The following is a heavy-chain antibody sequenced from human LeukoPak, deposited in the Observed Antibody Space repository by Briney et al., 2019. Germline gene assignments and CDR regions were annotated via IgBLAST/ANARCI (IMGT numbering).Heavy chain of an antibody. D-gene: IGHD5/OR15-5a*01. CDR1: GFTVSSNH. Sequence: QPGGSLRLSCAASGFTVSSNHMSWVRQAPGKGLEWVANIKQDGSEEYYVDSVKGRFTISRDNAKNSMYLQMNSLRADDTAVYYCARIFSVYYVFDYWGQGTPVTASS. CDR2: IKQDGSEE. CDR3: ARIFSVYYVFDY. J-gene: IGHJ4*02. V-gene: IGHV3-7*01.